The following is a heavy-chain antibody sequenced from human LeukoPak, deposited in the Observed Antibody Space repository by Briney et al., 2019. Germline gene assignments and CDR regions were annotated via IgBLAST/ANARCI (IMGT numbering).Heavy chain of an antibody. Sequence: SETLSLTCTVSGGPISSRYWSWLRQPPGKGLEGIGYIYYSGSTNYNPSLKCRVTISVDTSKNQFSLKLSSVTAADTAVYYCAGEAEDSYGFYYFDYWGQGTLVTVSS. D-gene: IGHD5-18*01. V-gene: IGHV4-59*11. J-gene: IGHJ4*02. CDR2: IYYSGST. CDR3: AGEAEDSYGFYYFDY. CDR1: GGPISSRY.